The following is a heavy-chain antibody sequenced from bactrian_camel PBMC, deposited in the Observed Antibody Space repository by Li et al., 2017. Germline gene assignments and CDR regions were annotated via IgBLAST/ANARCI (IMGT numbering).Heavy chain of an antibody. D-gene: IGHD6*01. CDR2: IRSFGTT. V-gene: IGHV3S53*01. Sequence: QLVESGGGLVQPGESLRLSCTAVGFTSNNCDVEWYRQVVGMQREWVSLIRSFGTTNYRDFAKGRFTISKDNAKNTVYLQMNSLKSEDTALYYYATDLPSWYWASDFGYWGQGTQVTVS. CDR1: GFTSNNCD. J-gene: IGHJ6*01. CDR3: ATDLPSWYWASDFGY.